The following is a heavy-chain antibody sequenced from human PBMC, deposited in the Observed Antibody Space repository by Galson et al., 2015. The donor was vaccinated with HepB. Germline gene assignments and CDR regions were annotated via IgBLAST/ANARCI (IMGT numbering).Heavy chain of an antibody. Sequence: SLRLSCAASGFTFSSYAMHWVRQAPGKGLEWVAVIPYDGSNKYYADSVKGRFTISRDNSKNTLYLQMNSLRAEDTAVYYCARVNVMGSSWYLNWYFDLWGRGTLVTVSS. D-gene: IGHD6-13*01. V-gene: IGHV3-30-3*01. CDR2: IPYDGSNK. CDR1: GFTFSSYA. CDR3: ARVNVMGSSWYLNWYFDL. J-gene: IGHJ2*01.